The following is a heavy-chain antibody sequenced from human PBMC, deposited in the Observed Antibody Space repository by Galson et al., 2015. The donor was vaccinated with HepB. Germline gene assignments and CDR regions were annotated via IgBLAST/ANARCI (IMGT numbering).Heavy chain of an antibody. CDR2: IDWEDDK. D-gene: IGHD6-19*01. CDR1: GFSLSTNAMR. CDR3: ARGTVVGTYGMDV. J-gene: IGHJ6*02. Sequence: PALVKPTQTLTLTCTFSGFSLSTNAMRVNWIRQPPGKALEWLARIDWEDDKFYRPSLKTRLTISKDTSKNQVLLTMTNMAPVDTGTYYCARGTVVGTYGMDVWGPGTSVTVSS. V-gene: IGHV2-70*04.